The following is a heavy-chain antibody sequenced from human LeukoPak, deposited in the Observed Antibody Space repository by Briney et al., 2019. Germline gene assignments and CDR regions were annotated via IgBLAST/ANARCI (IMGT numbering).Heavy chain of an antibody. CDR2: ISGSGGST. CDR1: GFTFSSYA. D-gene: IGHD3-10*01. J-gene: IGHJ4*02. CDR3: AKHFGSGTYYNYFVY. Sequence: GGSLRLSCAASGFTFSSYAMSWVRQAPGKGLEWVSAISGSGGSTYYADSLRGRFTISRDNSKNTLFLQVNSLRAEDTAVYYCAKHFGSGTYYNYFVYWGQGTLVTVSS. V-gene: IGHV3-23*01.